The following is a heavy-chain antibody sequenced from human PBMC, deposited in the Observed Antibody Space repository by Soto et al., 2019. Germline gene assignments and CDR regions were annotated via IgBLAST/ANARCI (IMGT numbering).Heavy chain of an antibody. J-gene: IGHJ1*01. D-gene: IGHD6-19*01. CDR2: ISNDGSNK. CDR3: ARVVAVAGDSALQH. CDR1: GFTFSSYA. Sequence: PGGSLRLSCAASGFTFSSYALHWVRQAPGKGLEWVTVISNDGSNKYYADSVKGRFTISRDNSKNTLYLQMNSLRAEDTAVDYCARVVAVAGDSALQHWGQGTLVTVSS. V-gene: IGHV3-30-3*01.